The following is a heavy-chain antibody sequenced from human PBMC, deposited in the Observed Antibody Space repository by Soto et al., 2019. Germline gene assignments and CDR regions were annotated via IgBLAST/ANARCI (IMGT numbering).Heavy chain of an antibody. V-gene: IGHV1-18*04. CDR1: GYTFTSYG. J-gene: IGHJ4*02. CDR2: ISAYNGNT. Sequence: ASVKVSCKASGYTFTSYGISWVRQAPGQGLEWMGRISAYNGNTNYAQKLQGRVTMTTDTSTSTAYMELRSLRSDDTAVYYCARDPGFVGATTTWTYWGQGTLVTVSS. D-gene: IGHD1-26*01. CDR3: ARDPGFVGATTTWTY.